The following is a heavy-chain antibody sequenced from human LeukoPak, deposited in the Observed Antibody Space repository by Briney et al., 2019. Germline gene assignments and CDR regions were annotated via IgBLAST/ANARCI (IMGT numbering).Heavy chain of an antibody. V-gene: IGHV1-2*02. CDR2: LKPNSGGT. CDR3: ARYYCTVGAVTCYSDY. Sequence: ASVKVSCKASRYTFTDYYVHWVRQAPGQGLEWMGWLKPNSGGTDYGQKFQGRVTMTRNTSITTAYLEMSSLSSDDTAVYYCARYYCTVGAVTCYSDYWGQGTLVTVSS. CDR1: RYTFTDYY. J-gene: IGHJ4*02. D-gene: IGHD2-8*02.